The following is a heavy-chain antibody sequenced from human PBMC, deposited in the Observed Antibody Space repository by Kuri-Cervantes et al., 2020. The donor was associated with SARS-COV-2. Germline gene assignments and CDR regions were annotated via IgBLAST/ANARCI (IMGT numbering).Heavy chain of an antibody. Sequence: GESLKISCAASGSTFSNYAMYWVRQAPGKGLEYVSAISSNGDSTYYADSVKGRYTMSRDNSKNTPYLQMGSLRAEDMAVYYCARVSRSGYLDYWGQGTLVTVSS. V-gene: IGHV3-64*02. CDR1: GSTFSNYA. CDR2: ISSNGDST. J-gene: IGHJ4*02. D-gene: IGHD3-3*01. CDR3: ARVSRSGYLDY.